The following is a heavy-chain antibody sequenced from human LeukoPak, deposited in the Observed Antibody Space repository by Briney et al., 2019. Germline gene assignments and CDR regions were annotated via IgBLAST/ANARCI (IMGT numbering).Heavy chain of an antibody. CDR1: GFTFSSYA. CDR3: AKDRSGWYYFDY. D-gene: IGHD6-19*01. CDR2: LSTSGGST. V-gene: IGHV3-23*01. Sequence: RPGGSLRLSCAASGFTFSSYAMSWVRQAPGKGLEWVSGLSTSGGSTYYADSVKGRFTISRGNSKNTLYLQMNSLRAEDTAVYYCAKDRSGWYYFDYWGQGTLVTVSS. J-gene: IGHJ4*02.